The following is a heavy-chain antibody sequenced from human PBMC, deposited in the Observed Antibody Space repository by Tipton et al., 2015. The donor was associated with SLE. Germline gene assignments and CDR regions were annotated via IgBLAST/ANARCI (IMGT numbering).Heavy chain of an antibody. CDR3: AKYLLQSPPYFDY. CDR2: LTFSGDTT. Sequence: SLRLSCAASGFTFSSYAMGWVRQAPGKGLEWVSSLTFSGDTTHYAHSVKGRFTISRDNSKNTLYLHMNSLRAEDTAVYYCAKYLLQSPPYFDYWGQGTQVTVSS. V-gene: IGHV3-23*01. J-gene: IGHJ4*02. D-gene: IGHD3-16*01. CDR1: GFTFSSYA.